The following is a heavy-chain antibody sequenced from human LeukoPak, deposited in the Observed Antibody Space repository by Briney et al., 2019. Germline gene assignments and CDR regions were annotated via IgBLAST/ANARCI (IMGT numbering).Heavy chain of an antibody. J-gene: IGHJ4*02. D-gene: IGHD6-13*01. V-gene: IGHV1-3*01. Sequence: GASVKVSCKASGYTFTSYAIHWVRQAPGQRLEWMGWINAGNGNTKYSQKFQGRVTITRDTSASTAYMELSSLRSEDTAVYYCASEALTRRSSWSETYWGQGTLVTVSS. CDR1: GYTFTSYA. CDR2: INAGNGNT. CDR3: ASEALTRRSSWSETY.